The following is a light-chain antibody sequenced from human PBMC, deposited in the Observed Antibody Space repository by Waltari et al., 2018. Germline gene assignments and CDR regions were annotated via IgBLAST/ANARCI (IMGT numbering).Light chain of an antibody. CDR2: GNN. J-gene: IGLJ3*02. CDR3: QSFDIRLSGGVV. V-gene: IGLV1-40*01. CDR1: SSNIGAGHD. Sequence: QSVLTQPPSMSGAPGQRVTISCTGSSSNIGAGHDVHWYQVFPGTAPKLLIYGNNNRPSGVPDRFSGSKSDTSASLAIGGLQAEDEAAYYCQSFDIRLSGGVVFGGGTKVTVL.